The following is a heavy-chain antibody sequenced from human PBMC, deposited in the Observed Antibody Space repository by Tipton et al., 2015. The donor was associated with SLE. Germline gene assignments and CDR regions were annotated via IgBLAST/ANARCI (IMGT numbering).Heavy chain of an antibody. CDR3: ARDQRVARGDY. CDR2: IYYSGST. Sequence: TLSLTCTVSGGSISSYYWSWIRQPPGKGLEWIGYIYYSGSTNYNPSLKSRVTISVDTSKNQFSLKLSSVTAADTAVYYCARDQRVARGDYWGQGTLVTVSS. D-gene: IGHD5-12*01. J-gene: IGHJ4*02. V-gene: IGHV4-59*01. CDR1: GGSISSYY.